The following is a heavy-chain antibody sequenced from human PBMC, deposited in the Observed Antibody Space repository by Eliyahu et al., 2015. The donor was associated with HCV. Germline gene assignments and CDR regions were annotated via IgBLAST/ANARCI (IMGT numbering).Heavy chain of an antibody. D-gene: IGHD3-10*01. Sequence: QVQLQESGPGLVKPSQTLSLTCTVSGGSISSGDYYWSWIRQPPGKGLEWIGYIYYSETTYYNPSLKSRVTMSVDTSKNQFSLKLSSVTAADTAVYYCARGFGELLMWGRYYFDYWGQGTLVTVSS. J-gene: IGHJ4*02. CDR2: IYYSETT. CDR3: ARGFGELLMWGRYYFDY. V-gene: IGHV4-30-4*08. CDR1: GGSISSGDYY.